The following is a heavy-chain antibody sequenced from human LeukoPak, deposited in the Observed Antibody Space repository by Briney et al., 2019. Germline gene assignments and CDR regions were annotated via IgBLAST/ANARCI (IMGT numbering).Heavy chain of an antibody. Sequence: ASMKVSCKASGYTFTSYYMHWVRQAPGQGLEWMGIINPSGGSTSYAQKFQGRVTMTRDTSTSTVYMELSSLRSEDTAVYYCAILSGSYYPTYDYWGQGTLVTVSS. D-gene: IGHD3-10*01. CDR3: AILSGSYYPTYDY. J-gene: IGHJ4*02. CDR2: INPSGGST. V-gene: IGHV1-46*01. CDR1: GYTFTSYY.